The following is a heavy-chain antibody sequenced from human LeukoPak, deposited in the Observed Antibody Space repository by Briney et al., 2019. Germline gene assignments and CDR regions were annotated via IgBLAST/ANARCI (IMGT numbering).Heavy chain of an antibody. CDR3: ARVGKNDYGDYGQQDNNWFDP. CDR2: INHSGST. J-gene: IGHJ5*02. V-gene: IGHV4-34*01. D-gene: IGHD4-17*01. CDR1: GGSFSGYY. Sequence: SETLSLTCAVYGGSFSGYYWSRIRQPPGKGLEWIGEINHSGSTNYNPSLKSRVTISVDTSQNQFSLKLSSVTAEDTAVYYCARVGKNDYGDYGQQDNNWFDPWGQGTLVTVSS.